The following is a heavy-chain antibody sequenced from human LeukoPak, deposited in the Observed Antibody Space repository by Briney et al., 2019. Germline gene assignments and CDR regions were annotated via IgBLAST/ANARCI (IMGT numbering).Heavy chain of an antibody. Sequence: PSETLSLTCAVYGGSFSGYYWSWIRQPPGKGLEWIGEINHSGSTNYNPSLKSRVTISADTSKNQFSLKLSSVTAADTAVYYCARGGFGYSSSGYLLPFDYWGQGTLVTVSS. D-gene: IGHD6-13*01. J-gene: IGHJ4*02. CDR1: GGSFSGYY. V-gene: IGHV4-34*01. CDR2: INHSGST. CDR3: ARGGFGYSSSGYLLPFDY.